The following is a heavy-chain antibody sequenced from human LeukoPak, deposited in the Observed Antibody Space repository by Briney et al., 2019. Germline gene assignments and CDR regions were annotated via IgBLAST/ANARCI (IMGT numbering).Heavy chain of an antibody. D-gene: IGHD1-14*01. CDR1: GGSISSYY. J-gene: IGHJ5*02. CDR2: IYNNGNT. V-gene: IGHV4-59*01. Sequence: PSETLSLTCTVSGGSISSYYWSWIRQPRGKRLEWIGYIYNNGNTNYNPSLKSRVTISVDTSKNQFSLKLSSVTAADTALYYCARARINWFDPWGQGTLVTVSS. CDR3: ARARINWFDP.